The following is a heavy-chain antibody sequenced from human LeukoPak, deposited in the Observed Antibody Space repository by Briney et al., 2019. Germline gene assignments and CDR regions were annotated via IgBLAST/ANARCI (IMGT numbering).Heavy chain of an antibody. CDR3: SKDLVQAALDY. CDR1: GFTSSSYG. D-gene: IGHD6-13*01. Sequence: GGSLRLSCAASGFTSSSYGMHWVRQAPGKGLEWVAVISYDGSNKYYADSVKGRFTISRDNSKNTLYLQMNSLRAEDTAVYYCSKDLVQAALDYGGKEPLVTVP. V-gene: IGHV3-30*18. CDR2: ISYDGSNK. J-gene: IGHJ4*02.